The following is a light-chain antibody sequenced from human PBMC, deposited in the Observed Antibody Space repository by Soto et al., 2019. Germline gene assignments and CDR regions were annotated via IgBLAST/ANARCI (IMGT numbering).Light chain of an antibody. CDR1: SSDVGAYNY. Sequence: QSVLTQPASVSGSPGQSITISCTGTSSDVGAYNYVSWYQQHPRKAPKLMIYEVSNRPSGVSDRFSGSRSGNTASLTISGLQAEDESDYYCSSYTSSSTWVFGGGTKVTVL. CDR2: EVS. J-gene: IGLJ3*02. CDR3: SSYTSSSTWV. V-gene: IGLV2-14*01.